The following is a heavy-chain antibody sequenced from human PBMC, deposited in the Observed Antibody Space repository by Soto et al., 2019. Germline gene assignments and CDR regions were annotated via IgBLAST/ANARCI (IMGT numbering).Heavy chain of an antibody. J-gene: IGHJ5*02. Sequence: PSETLSLTCSVSGGSLSRSSYYWGWIRQPPGKGLEWIGSIYFTGSTYHNPSLKSRVTISVDTSKNQFSLKLSSVTAADTAVYYCARHTSFVVVVAAPPNWFDPWGQGTLVTVSS. CDR1: GGSLSRSSYY. CDR3: ARHTSFVVVVAAPPNWFDP. CDR2: IYFTGST. V-gene: IGHV4-39*01. D-gene: IGHD2-15*01.